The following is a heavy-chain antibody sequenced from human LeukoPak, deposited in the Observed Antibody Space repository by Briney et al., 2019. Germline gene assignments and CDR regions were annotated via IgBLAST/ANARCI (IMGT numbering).Heavy chain of an antibody. CDR3: TRDQGGFLDY. J-gene: IGHJ4*02. CDR2: IKSKTDGGII. CDR1: GFTFNNAW. Sequence: GGSLRLSCAASGFTFNNAWMTCVRQAPGKGLEWLGRIKSKTDGGIIDYGTPVKGRFSISRDDSKNTLFLQMNNLKTEDTAVYYCTRDQGGFLDYWGQGSLVTVSS. D-gene: IGHD2-15*01. V-gene: IGHV3-15*01.